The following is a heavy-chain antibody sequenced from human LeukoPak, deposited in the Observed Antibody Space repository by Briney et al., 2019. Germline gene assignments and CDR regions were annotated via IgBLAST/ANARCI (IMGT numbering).Heavy chain of an antibody. D-gene: IGHD6-19*01. J-gene: IGHJ6*02. CDR3: AKDKFRVAVGYYYYYGMGV. Sequence: PGGSLRLSCAASGFTFSSYGMHWVRQAPGKGLEWVAVISYDGSNKYYVDSVKGRFTISRDNSKNTLYMQMNSLRAEDTAVYYCAKDKFRVAVGYYYYYGMGVWGQGTMVTVSS. CDR2: ISYDGSNK. V-gene: IGHV3-30*18. CDR1: GFTFSSYG.